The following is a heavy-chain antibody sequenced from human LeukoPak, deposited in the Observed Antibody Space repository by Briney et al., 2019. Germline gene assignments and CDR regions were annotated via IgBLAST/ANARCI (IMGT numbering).Heavy chain of an antibody. D-gene: IGHD6-13*01. CDR3: AIDRGSSSRAFDI. Sequence: SETLSLTCTVSGGSISSYYWSWIRQPPGKGLEWTGYIYYSGSTNYNPSLKSRVTISVDTSKNQFSLKLSSVTAADTAVYYCAIDRGSSSRAFDIWGQGTMVTVSS. CDR1: GGSISSYY. J-gene: IGHJ3*02. V-gene: IGHV4-59*01. CDR2: IYYSGST.